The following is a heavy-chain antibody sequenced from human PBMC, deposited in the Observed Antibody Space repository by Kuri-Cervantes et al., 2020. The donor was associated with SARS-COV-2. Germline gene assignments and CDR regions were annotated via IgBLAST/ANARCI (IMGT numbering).Heavy chain of an antibody. V-gene: IGHV4-34*01. Sequence: SETLSLTCGVYGGSFSDYHWTWIRQPPMKCLEWIGEINHTGSATYNPSLKSRVTISVDTSKNLFSLKLTSVTAADTAVYFCARGVVTIYGFLVLLPAPGWLDPWGQGTLVTVSS. D-gene: IGHD3-3*01. CDR1: GGSFSDYH. CDR2: INHTGSA. CDR3: ARGVVTIYGFLVLLPAPGWLDP. J-gene: IGHJ5*02.